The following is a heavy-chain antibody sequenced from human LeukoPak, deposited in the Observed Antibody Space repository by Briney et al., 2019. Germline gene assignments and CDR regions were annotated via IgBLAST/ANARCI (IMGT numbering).Heavy chain of an antibody. Sequence: ASVKVPCKASGYTFSSYGISWVRQAPGQGLEWMGWIDTNTGETNYAQKFQGRVTMTRDTSTSTVYMELTSLTSDDTAVYYCARWGGVQFDPWGQGTLVTVSS. D-gene: IGHD2-8*01. CDR3: ARWGGVQFDP. V-gene: IGHV1-18*01. CDR1: GYTFSSYG. CDR2: IDTNTGET. J-gene: IGHJ5*02.